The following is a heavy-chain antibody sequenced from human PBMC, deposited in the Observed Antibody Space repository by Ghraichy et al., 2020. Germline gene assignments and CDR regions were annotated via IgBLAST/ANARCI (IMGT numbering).Heavy chain of an antibody. V-gene: IGHV3-21*01. CDR1: GFTFSSYS. Sequence: GGSLRLSCAASGFTFSSYSMNWVRQAPGKGLEWVSSISSSSSYIYYADSVKGRFTISRDNAENSLYLQMNSLRAEDTAVYYCARDRPVGGWYGRAFDYWGQGTLVTVSS. D-gene: IGHD6-19*01. CDR3: ARDRPVGGWYGRAFDY. J-gene: IGHJ4*02. CDR2: ISSSSSYI.